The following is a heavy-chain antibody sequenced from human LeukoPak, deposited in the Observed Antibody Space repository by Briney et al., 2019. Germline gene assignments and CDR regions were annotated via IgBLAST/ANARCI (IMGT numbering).Heavy chain of an antibody. CDR2: IKQDGSEK. Sequence: GGSQRLSCAASGFTISSYWMSWVRQAPGKGLEWVANIKQDGSEKYYVDSVKGRFTISRDNAKNSLYLQMNSLRAEDTAVYYCARDRSTLGYWGQGTLVTVSS. CDR3: ARDRSTLGY. CDR1: GFTISSYW. D-gene: IGHD3-16*01. J-gene: IGHJ4*02. V-gene: IGHV3-7*01.